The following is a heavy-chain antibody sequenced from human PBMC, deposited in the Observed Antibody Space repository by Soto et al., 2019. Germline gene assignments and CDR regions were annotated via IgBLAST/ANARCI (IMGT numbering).Heavy chain of an antibody. D-gene: IGHD5-18*01. CDR1: GYTFYSHS. J-gene: IGHJ6*02. CDR3: ARCIQGDYYYGMDV. CDR2: INADYGNT. Sequence: QAQLVQSGAEVKKPGASVKVSCKASGYTFYSHSIIWVRQAPGQVLEWMGRINADYGNTQYAQKFRGRVTMTTDTSTTTVYMELTNLRSDDTAVYYCARCIQGDYYYGMDVCGQGTTVTVSS. V-gene: IGHV1-18*01.